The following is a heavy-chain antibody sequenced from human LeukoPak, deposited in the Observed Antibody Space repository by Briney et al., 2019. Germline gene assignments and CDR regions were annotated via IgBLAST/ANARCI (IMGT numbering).Heavy chain of an antibody. CDR3: ARDIARTSHFDY. CDR2: INPNSGGT. J-gene: IGHJ4*02. Sequence: ASVKVSCRASGYTFIVYYMHWVRQAPGQGLEWMGWINPNSGGTDYAQKFQGRVTMTRDTSISTAYMELNRLRSDDTAVYYCARDIARTSHFDYWGQGTLVTVSS. D-gene: IGHD1-1*01. V-gene: IGHV1-2*02. CDR1: GYTFIVYY.